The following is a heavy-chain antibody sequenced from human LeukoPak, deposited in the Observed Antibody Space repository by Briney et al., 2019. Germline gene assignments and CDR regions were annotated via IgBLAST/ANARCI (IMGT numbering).Heavy chain of an antibody. D-gene: IGHD1-26*01. CDR2: IYYSGTT. CDR1: GDSISSTSYY. J-gene: IGHJ3*02. Sequence: SETLSLTCTVSGDSISSTSYYWGWIRQPPGKGLEWIGSIYYSGTTYYNPSLKSQVTISVDTSKNQFSLKLSSVTAADTAVYYCARKSGSYGGWRVDFDMWGQGTMVTVSS. CDR3: ARKSGSYGGWRVDFDM. V-gene: IGHV4-39*07.